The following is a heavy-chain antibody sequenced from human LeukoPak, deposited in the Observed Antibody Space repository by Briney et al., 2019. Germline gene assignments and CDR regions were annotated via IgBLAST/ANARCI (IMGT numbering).Heavy chain of an antibody. CDR3: ARDFYDSSGYYYDY. CDR2: ISSSSYI. Sequence: GSLRLSCAASGFTFSSYSMNWVRQAPGKGLEWVSSISSSSYIYYADSVKGRFTISRDNAKNSLYLQMNSLRAEDTAVYYCARDFYDSSGYYYDYWGQGTLVTVSS. D-gene: IGHD3-22*01. CDR1: GFTFSSYS. V-gene: IGHV3-21*01. J-gene: IGHJ4*02.